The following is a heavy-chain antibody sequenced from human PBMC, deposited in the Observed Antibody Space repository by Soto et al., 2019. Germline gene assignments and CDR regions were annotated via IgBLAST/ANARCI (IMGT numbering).Heavy chain of an antibody. CDR1: GFTFSSYA. CDR3: AKARIGGLRTNVDF. CDR2: ISGSGGST. D-gene: IGHD1-1*01. Sequence: PGGSLRLSCAASGFTFSSYAMSWVRQAPGKGLEWVSAISGSGGSTYYADSVKGRFTISRDNSKNTLYLQMNSLRAEDTAVYYCAKARIGGLRTNVDFWGQGTLVTVFS. V-gene: IGHV3-23*01. J-gene: IGHJ4*02.